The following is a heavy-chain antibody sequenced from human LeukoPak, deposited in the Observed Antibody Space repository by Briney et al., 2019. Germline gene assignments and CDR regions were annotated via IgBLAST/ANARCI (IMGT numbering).Heavy chain of an antibody. CDR1: GFTFDDYG. J-gene: IGHJ4*02. CDR2: INWNGDNT. V-gene: IGHV3-20*04. CDR3: ARGFDGNFDY. D-gene: IGHD3-9*01. Sequence: GGSLRLSCAASGFTFDDYGMSWVRQAPGKGLEWVSGINWNGDNTDYADSVKGRFTISRDNTKNSLYLQMNSLRAEDTALYYCARGFDGNFDYWGQGTLVTVPP.